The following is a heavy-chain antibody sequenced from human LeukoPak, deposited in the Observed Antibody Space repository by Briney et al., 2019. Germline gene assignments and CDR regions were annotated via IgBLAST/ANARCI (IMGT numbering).Heavy chain of an antibody. CDR1: GFTFSSYS. J-gene: IGHJ5*02. CDR3: ARDGMVRGVIIWSNWFDP. D-gene: IGHD3-10*01. V-gene: IGHV3-48*01. CDR2: ISSSSSTI. Sequence: GGSLRLSCAASGFTFSSYSMNWVRQAPGKGLEWVSYISSSSSTIYYADSVKGRFTISRDNAKNSLYLQMNSLRAEDTAVYYCARDGMVRGVIIWSNWFDPWGQGTLVTVSS.